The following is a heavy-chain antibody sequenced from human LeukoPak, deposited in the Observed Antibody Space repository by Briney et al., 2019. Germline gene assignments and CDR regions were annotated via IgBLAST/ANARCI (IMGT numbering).Heavy chain of an antibody. D-gene: IGHD3-10*01. J-gene: IGHJ4*02. Sequence: GGSLRLSCTASGFNLDNYVVSWVRQAPGKGLEWVGFIRSKAYGGTTEYAASVKGRFTISRDASKNIAYLQMNSLKTEDTAVYYCARRGGGRVGFDYWGQGTLVTVSS. CDR2: IRSKAYGGTT. CDR1: GFNLDNYV. CDR3: ARRGGGRVGFDY. V-gene: IGHV3-49*04.